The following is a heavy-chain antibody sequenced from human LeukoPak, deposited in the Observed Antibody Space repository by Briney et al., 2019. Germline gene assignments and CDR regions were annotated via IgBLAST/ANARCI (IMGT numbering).Heavy chain of an antibody. CDR3: ARTMTTGTTHGELDF. V-gene: IGHV1-18*01. J-gene: IGHJ4*02. CDR2: ISTYTGNS. CDR1: GYTFTSYG. D-gene: IGHD4-17*01. Sequence: RASVKVSCKASGYTFTSYGISWVRQAPGQGLEWMGRISTYTGNSNYAQKFQDRVTMTTDTSTSTAYMELRNLSSDDTAVYSCARTMTTGTTHGELDFWGQGTLVTVSS.